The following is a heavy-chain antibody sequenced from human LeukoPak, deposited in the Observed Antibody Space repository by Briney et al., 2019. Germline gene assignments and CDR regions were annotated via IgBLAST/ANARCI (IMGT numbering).Heavy chain of an antibody. J-gene: IGHJ4*02. V-gene: IGHV3-30*02. CDR3: AKDPVVLDYTSSSRYFDY. CDR1: GFTSSSFG. D-gene: IGHD6-6*01. CDR2: IRFDGSNE. Sequence: GGSLRLSCAASGFTSSSFGMHWVRQAPGKGLEWVAFIRFDGSNEYYADPVKGRFTISRDNSKNTLYLQMDGLRAEDTALYFCAKDPVVLDYTSSSRYFDYWGQGTLVTVSS.